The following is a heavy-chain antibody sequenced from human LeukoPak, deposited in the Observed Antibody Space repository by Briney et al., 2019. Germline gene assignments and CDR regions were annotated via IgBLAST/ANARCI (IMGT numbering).Heavy chain of an antibody. V-gene: IGHV5-51*01. CDR2: IYPGDSDT. CDR3: ARTIEYSSSEYYYYMDV. J-gene: IGHJ6*03. D-gene: IGHD6-6*01. Sequence: GESLKISCKGSGYSFTSYWIGWVRQMPGKGLEWMGIIYPGDSDTRYSPSFQGQVTISADKSISTAYLQWSSLKASDTAMYYCARTIEYSSSEYYYYMDVWGKGTTVTVSS. CDR1: GYSFTSYW.